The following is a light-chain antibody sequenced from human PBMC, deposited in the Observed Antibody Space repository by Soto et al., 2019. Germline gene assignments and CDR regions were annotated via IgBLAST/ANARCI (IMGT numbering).Light chain of an antibody. CDR1: SSDIGSYNY. CDR2: DVS. CDR3: GSYTSDNTLV. V-gene: IGLV2-14*03. J-gene: IGLJ2*01. Sequence: QSALTQPASVSGSPGQSVTISCTGTSSDIGSYNYVSWYQQHPGEVPRRMIYDVSNRPSGVSNRFSGSKSGNTASLTISGLQAEDEADYYCGSYTSDNTLVFGGGTKLTVL.